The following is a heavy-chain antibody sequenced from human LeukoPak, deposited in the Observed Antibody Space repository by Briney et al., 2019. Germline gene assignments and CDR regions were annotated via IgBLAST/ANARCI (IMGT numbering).Heavy chain of an antibody. J-gene: IGHJ6*04. D-gene: IGHD1/OR15-1a*01. V-gene: IGHV3-53*01. CDR3: ARDGYGNNYMDV. Sequence: GGSLRLSCAASGFSVSSNFMSWVRQAPGKGLEWVSVIYSGGTTYYADSVKGRFTISRDNSKNTLSLQMNNVRAEDTAVYYCARDGYGNNYMDVWGKGTTVTVSS. CDR2: IYSGGTT. CDR1: GFSVSSNF.